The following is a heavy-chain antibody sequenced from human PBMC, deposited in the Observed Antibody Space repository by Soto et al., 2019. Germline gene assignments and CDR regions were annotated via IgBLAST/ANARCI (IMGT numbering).Heavy chain of an antibody. CDR3: ARVAKREYSGSPLGY. CDR2: INPNSGGT. V-gene: IGHV1-2*02. D-gene: IGHD1-26*01. CDR1: GYTFTGYY. J-gene: IGHJ4*02. Sequence: SVKFSCKASGYTFTGYYMHWVRQAPGQGLEWMGWINPNSGGTNYAQKFQGRVTMTRDTSISTAYMELSRLRSDDTAVYYCARVAKREYSGSPLGYWGQGTLVTVSS.